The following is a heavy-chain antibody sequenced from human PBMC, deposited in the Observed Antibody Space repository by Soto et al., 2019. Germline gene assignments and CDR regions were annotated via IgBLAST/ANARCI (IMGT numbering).Heavy chain of an antibody. Sequence: GSLRLSCTASGFTFGDYAMSWFRQAPGEGLEWVGFIRSKAYGGTTEYAASVKGRFTISRDDSKSIAYLQMNSLKTEDTAVYYCTRGPRYCSGGSCYHAAFDIWGQGTMVTVSS. V-gene: IGHV3-49*03. D-gene: IGHD2-15*01. J-gene: IGHJ3*02. CDR2: IRSKAYGGTT. CDR1: GFTFGDYA. CDR3: TRGPRYCSGGSCYHAAFDI.